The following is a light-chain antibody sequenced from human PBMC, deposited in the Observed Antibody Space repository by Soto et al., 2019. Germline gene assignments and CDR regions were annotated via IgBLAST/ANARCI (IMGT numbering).Light chain of an antibody. CDR2: DVT. Sequence: QSALTQPRSVSGSPGQSVTISCTGTSSDVGRFNYVSWYQQIPGKTPKVVIYDVTERPSGVPHRFSGSKSGNTASLTNSGLQAEDEADYYCCSYAGSYTYVFGTGTKLTVL. CDR3: CSYAGSYTYV. CDR1: SSDVGRFNY. J-gene: IGLJ1*01. V-gene: IGLV2-11*01.